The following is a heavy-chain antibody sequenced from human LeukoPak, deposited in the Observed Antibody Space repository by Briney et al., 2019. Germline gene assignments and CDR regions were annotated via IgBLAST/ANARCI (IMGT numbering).Heavy chain of an antibody. J-gene: IGHJ4*02. V-gene: IGHV3-74*01. CDR1: GFTLRRHW. CDR3: AKGAYDYIEMGYFDY. D-gene: IGHD5-12*01. Sequence: GGSLRLSCAPSGFTLRRHWMHWVRHAPGKGLVWVSRIKGDESYTNHADSVKGRFTISRDNSKNTLFLQMNSLRAEDTAVYYCAKGAYDYIEMGYFDYWGQGTLVTVSS. CDR2: IKGDESYT.